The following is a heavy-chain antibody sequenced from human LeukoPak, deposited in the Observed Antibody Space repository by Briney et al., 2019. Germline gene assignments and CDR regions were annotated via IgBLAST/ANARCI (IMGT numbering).Heavy chain of an antibody. CDR2: IYTSGST. D-gene: IGHD2-21*01. Sequence: SETLSLTCTVSGGSISSYYWSRIRQPAGKGLEWIGRIYTSGSTNYNPSLKSRVTMSVDTSKNQFSLKLSSVTAADTAVYYCAREHIVVSYFDYWGQGTLVTVSS. CDR3: AREHIVVSYFDY. J-gene: IGHJ4*02. V-gene: IGHV4-4*07. CDR1: GGSISSYY.